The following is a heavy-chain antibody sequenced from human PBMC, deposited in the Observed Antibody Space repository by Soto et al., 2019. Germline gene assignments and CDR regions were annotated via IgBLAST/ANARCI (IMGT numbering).Heavy chain of an antibody. CDR1: GYTFNSHA. D-gene: IGHD2-15*01. CDR3: ATDEARWQICLGS. J-gene: IGHJ5*02. Sequence: ASVKVSCKASGYTFNSHAIHWVRQAPGQRPEWLGWINAGNGNTYYSEKFEGRVTFTRDTLATTVNMELTSLTYEDTAVYYCATDEARWQICLGSWGRGTLVTVSS. CDR2: INAGNGNT. V-gene: IGHV1-3*01.